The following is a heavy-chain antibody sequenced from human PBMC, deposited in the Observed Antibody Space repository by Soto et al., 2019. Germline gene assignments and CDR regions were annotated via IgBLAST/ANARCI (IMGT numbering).Heavy chain of an antibody. CDR1: GFTFSDYA. V-gene: IGHV3-30*18. CDR2: VSHEGRNT. J-gene: IGHJ1*01. D-gene: IGHD6-19*01. CDR3: AKGGRQWLVTSDFTN. Sequence: VQLVESGGGVVQPGRSLRLSCAASGFTFSDYAMHWVRQAPGKGLEWVAVVSHEGRNTNYADSVKGRFTISRDSSKNKVSLELASLRAEDTAVYYCAKGGRQWLVTSDFTNWGQGALVTVSS.